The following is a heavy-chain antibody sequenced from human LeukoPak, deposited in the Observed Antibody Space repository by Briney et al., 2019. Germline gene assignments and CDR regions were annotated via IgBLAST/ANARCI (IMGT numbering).Heavy chain of an antibody. J-gene: IGHJ4*02. CDR3: ARDAVVGATRSAASDLDY. V-gene: IGHV1-46*01. CDR2: INPSGGST. CDR1: GYTFTSYY. Sequence: ASVKVSCKASGYTFTSYYMHWARQAPGQGLEWMGIINPSGGSTSYAQKFQGRVTMTRDTSTSTVYMELSSLRSEDTAVYYCARDAVVGATRSAASDLDYWGQGTLVTVSS. D-gene: IGHD1-26*01.